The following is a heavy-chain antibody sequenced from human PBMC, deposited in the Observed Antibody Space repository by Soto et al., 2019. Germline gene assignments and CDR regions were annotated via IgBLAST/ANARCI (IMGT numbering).Heavy chain of an antibody. CDR3: AGDGGAGTYVG. CDR2: IHHSGST. Sequence: QVHLQESGPGLVKPSGTLSLTCAVSGGSISSNNWWTWVRQPPGKGLEWIGEIHHSGSTHYNPSLKSRVTVSLDKSKNPFSMKLPSVTAAVTAVYFCAGDGGAGTYVGWCQGTLVTVSS. V-gene: IGHV4-4*02. D-gene: IGHD3-10*01. CDR1: GGSISSNNW. J-gene: IGHJ4*02.